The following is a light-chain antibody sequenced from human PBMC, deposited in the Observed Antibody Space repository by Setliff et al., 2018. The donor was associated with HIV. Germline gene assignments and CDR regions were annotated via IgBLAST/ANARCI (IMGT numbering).Light chain of an antibody. J-gene: IGLJ2*01. V-gene: IGLV2-23*01. Sequence: QSALTQPASVSGSPRQSITISCSDVGTFNLVSWYQQYPGKVPKLLLYEGIKRPSGVSNRFSGSKSGNTASLTISGLQAEDEANYYCCSYASYSTHVVFGGGTKVTVL. CDR3: CSYASYSTHVV. CDR2: EGI. CDR1: DVGTFNL.